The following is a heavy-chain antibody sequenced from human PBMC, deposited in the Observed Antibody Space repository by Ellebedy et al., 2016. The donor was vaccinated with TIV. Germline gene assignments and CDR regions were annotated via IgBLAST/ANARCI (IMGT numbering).Heavy chain of an antibody. CDR2: IYPGESLT. J-gene: IGHJ5*02. D-gene: IGHD4-17*01. CDR1: GYSFTTYW. CDR3: AICNDYGDENWFDP. V-gene: IGHV5-51*01. Sequence: GESLKISCKGSGYSFTTYWIAWVRQMPGKGLEWMGIIYPGESLTRYSPSFQGQVTIAADKSLNTAYLQWSSLKASDTAMYYCAICNDYGDENWFDPWGQGTLVTVSS.